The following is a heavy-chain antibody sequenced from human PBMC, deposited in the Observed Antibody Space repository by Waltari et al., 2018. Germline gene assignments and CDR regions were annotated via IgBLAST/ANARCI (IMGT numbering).Heavy chain of an antibody. J-gene: IGHJ6*02. D-gene: IGHD2-2*01. CDR2: IKQDGSEK. CDR1: GFTFSNYW. V-gene: IGHV3-7*01. CDR3: ARPRSTYNYGMDV. Sequence: EVQLVESGGGLVQPGGSLRLSCAASGFTFSNYWMSWVRQVPGKGLEWVANIKQDGSEKYYVDSVKGRFTISRDNAKNSLYLQMSSLGAEDTAVFYCARPRSTYNYGMDVWGQGTTVTVSS.